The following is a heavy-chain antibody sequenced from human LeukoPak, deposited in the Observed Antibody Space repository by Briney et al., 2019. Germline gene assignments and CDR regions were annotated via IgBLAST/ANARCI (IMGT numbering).Heavy chain of an antibody. J-gene: IGHJ3*02. CDR2: IIPIFGTA. CDR1: GGTFSSYA. D-gene: IGHD6-19*01. CDR3: VRVDSSGWYDAFDI. Sequence: SVKVSCKASGGTFSSYAISWVRQAPGQGLEWMGGIIPIFGTANYAQKFQGRVTITTDESTSTAYMELSSLRSEDTAVYYCVRVDSSGWYDAFDIWGQGPMVTVSS. V-gene: IGHV1-69*05.